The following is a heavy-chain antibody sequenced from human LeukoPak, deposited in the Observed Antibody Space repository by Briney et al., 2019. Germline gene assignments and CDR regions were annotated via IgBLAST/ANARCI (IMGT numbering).Heavy chain of an antibody. CDR3: ASLERLRS. CDR1: GFTFSNYW. D-gene: IGHD3-3*01. J-gene: IGHJ5*02. V-gene: IGHV3-74*01. Sequence: GGSLRLSCAASGFTFSNYWMHWVRQAPGEGLVWVSRIDPDGSGINYADSVKGRFTISRDNAKNTLYLQMNSLRAEDTAVYYCASLERLRSWGQGTRVTVSS. CDR2: IDPDGSGI.